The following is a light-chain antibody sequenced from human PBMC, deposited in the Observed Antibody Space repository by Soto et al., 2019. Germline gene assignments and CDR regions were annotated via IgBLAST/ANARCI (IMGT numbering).Light chain of an antibody. CDR2: AAS. J-gene: IGKJ5*01. CDR3: QQSYSTPPT. V-gene: IGKV1-39*01. CDR1: QSISSY. Sequence: DIQMTQSPSSLSASVGARVTIPCGASQSISSYLTWYQQKPGKAPRLLIYAASSLQSGVPSRFSGSGSGTDFTLTISSLQPEDFATYYCQQSYSTPPTFGQGTRLEI.